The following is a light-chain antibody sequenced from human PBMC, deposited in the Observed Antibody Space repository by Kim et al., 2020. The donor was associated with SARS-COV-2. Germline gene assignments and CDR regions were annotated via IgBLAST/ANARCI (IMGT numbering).Light chain of an antibody. J-gene: IGKJ2*03. CDR1: HTVTSNY. V-gene: IGKV3-20*01. CDR3: QQFGGSPMYS. Sequence: STRERATLACRARHTVTSNYLAGYQQKPGRPPRLLIYGASTRATGTPERFTGTGSGTDFTLTIRRLEPEDFAVYYCQQFGGSPMYSFGQGTKLEI. CDR2: GAS.